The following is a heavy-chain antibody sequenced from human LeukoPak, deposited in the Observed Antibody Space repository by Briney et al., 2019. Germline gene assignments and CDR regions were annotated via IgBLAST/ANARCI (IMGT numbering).Heavy chain of an antibody. J-gene: IGHJ4*02. D-gene: IGHD3-16*01. CDR3: VRHPWRMGSRDYNFDD. CDR1: GGSISGYY. V-gene: IGHV4-59*08. Sequence: SETLSLTCTVSGGSISGYYWSWIRQPPGKGLEWIGHIYYSGSTNYNPSLKSRVTISVDTSKNQFSLKMTSVTAADTAVYYCVRHPWRMGSRDYNFDDWGQGTLVTVSS. CDR2: IYYSGST.